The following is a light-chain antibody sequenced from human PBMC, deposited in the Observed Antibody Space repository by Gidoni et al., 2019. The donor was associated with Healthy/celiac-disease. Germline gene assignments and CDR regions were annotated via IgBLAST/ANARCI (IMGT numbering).Light chain of an antibody. CDR1: KLGDKY. V-gene: IGLV3-1*01. Sequence: SHELPQPPSVAVSPGQTASITCPGDKLGDKYACWYQQKPGQSPVLVIYQDRKRHSGIPERFSGSNSGNTATLTISGTQAMDEADYYCQAWDSSTVVFGGGTKLTVL. CDR2: QDR. J-gene: IGLJ2*01. CDR3: QAWDSSTVV.